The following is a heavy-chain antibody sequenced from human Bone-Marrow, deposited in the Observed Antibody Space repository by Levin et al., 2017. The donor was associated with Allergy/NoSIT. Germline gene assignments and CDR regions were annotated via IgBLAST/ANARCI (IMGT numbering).Heavy chain of an antibody. CDR3: ARNNRGGRLELVGAFDM. D-gene: IGHD3-3*02. V-gene: IGHV4-59*01. CDR2: VYHTATT. J-gene: IGHJ3*02. Sequence: SQTLSLTCTVSGASISSGYWSWLRQPPGKGLEWIGYVYHTATTNYKPSLKSRVTISEDTSKNQFSLRLTSVTAADTAVYYCARNNRGGRLELVGAFDMWGQGTTVIVSS. CDR1: GASISSGY.